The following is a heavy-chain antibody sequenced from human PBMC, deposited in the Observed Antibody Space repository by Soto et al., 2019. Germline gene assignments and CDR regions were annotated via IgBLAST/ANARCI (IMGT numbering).Heavy chain of an antibody. CDR3: VRREAVAGSLFDF. V-gene: IGHV4-39*01. Sequence: SETLSLTCTVSGGSISSSTDYWGWLRQPPGKGLEWIGSIFYSGTTYYDPSLKSRVTISVDTSKNQLSLRLTSVTAAGTAVYYCVRREAVAGSLFDFWGRRSLVTVSS. D-gene: IGHD6-19*01. J-gene: IGHJ4*02. CDR2: IFYSGTT. CDR1: GGSISSSTDY.